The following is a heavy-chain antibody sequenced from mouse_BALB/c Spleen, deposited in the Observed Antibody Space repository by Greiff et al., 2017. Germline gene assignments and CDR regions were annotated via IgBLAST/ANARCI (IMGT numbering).Heavy chain of an antibody. V-gene: IGHV1S137*01. CDR3: ARGAMDY. Sequence: VQLQQSGAELVRPGVSVKISCKGSGYTFTDYAMHWVKQSHAKSLEWIGVISTYYGDASYNQKFKGKATMTVDKSSSTAYMELARLTSEDSDIYYCARGAMDYWGQGTSVTVSS. CDR1: GYTFTDYA. J-gene: IGHJ4*01. CDR2: ISTYYGDA.